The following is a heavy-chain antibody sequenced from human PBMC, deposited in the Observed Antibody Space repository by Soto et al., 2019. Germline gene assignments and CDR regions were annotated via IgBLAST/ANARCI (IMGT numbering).Heavy chain of an antibody. CDR3: ARVYYDFWSGKTKNWFDP. CDR1: GGTFSSYA. V-gene: IGHV1-69*13. J-gene: IGHJ5*02. Sequence: SVKVSCKASGGTFSSYAISWVRQAPGQGLEWMGGIIPIFGTANYAQKFQGRVTITADESTSTAYMELSSLRSEDTAVYYCARVYYDFWSGKTKNWFDPWGQGTLVTVSS. CDR2: IIPIFGTA. D-gene: IGHD3-3*01.